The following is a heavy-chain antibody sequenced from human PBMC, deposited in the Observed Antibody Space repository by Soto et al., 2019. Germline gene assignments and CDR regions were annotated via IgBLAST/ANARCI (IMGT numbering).Heavy chain of an antibody. J-gene: IGHJ6*02. CDR1: GGSISSGGYS. CDR2: IYHSGIT. V-gene: IGHV4-30-2*01. CDR3: ARAPLEAVTPYGMDV. Sequence: QLQLQESGSGLVKPSQTLSLTCAVSGGSISSGGYSWSWIRQPPGKGLEWIGYIYHSGITYYNPSLKSRVTISVDRSKNQFSLKLSSVTAADTAVYYCARAPLEAVTPYGMDVWGQGTTVTVSS. D-gene: IGHD6-25*01.